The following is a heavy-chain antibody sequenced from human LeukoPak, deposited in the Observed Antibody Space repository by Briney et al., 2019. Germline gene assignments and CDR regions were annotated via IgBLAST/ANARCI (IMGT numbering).Heavy chain of an antibody. J-gene: IGHJ4*02. CDR2: IYYSGST. CDR3: ASRRITMVRGVIKPYDY. D-gene: IGHD3-10*01. CDR1: GGSISSSSYY. Sequence: PSETLSLTCTVSGGSISSSSYYWGWIRQPPGKGLEWIGSIYYSGSTYYNPSLKSRVTISVDTSKNQFSLKLSSVTAADTAVYYCASRRITMVRGVIKPYDYWGQGTLVTVSS. V-gene: IGHV4-39*01.